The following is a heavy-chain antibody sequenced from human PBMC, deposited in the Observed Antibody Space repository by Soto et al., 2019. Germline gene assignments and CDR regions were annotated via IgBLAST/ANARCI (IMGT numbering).Heavy chain of an antibody. CDR1: GGSFSGYY. CDR3: ARLPLRFLEWLPHPRRENGMDV. V-gene: IGHV4-34*01. CDR2: INHSGST. Sequence: SETLSLTCAVYGGSFSGYYWSWIRQPPGKGLEWIGEINHSGSTNYNPSLKSRVTISVDTSKNQFSLKLSSVTAADTAVYYCARLPLRFLEWLPHPRRENGMDVWGQGTTVTVSS. D-gene: IGHD3-3*01. J-gene: IGHJ6*02.